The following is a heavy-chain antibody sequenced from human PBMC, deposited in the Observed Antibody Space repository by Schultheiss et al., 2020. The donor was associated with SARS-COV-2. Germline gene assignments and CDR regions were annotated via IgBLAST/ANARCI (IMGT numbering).Heavy chain of an antibody. D-gene: IGHD3-3*01. J-gene: IGHJ6*02. Sequence: GGSLRLSCSASGFTVSSNYMSWVRQAPGKGLEWVAVIWYDGSNKYYADSVKGRFTISRDNSKNTLYLQMNSLRAEDTAVYYCARGSYQLFWSGDYYYYYGMDVWGQGTTVTVSS. CDR1: GFTVSSNY. V-gene: IGHV3-33*08. CDR3: ARGSYQLFWSGDYYYYYGMDV. CDR2: IWYDGSNK.